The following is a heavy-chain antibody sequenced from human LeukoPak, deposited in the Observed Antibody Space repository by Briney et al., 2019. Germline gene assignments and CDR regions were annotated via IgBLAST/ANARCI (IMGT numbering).Heavy chain of an antibody. CDR1: GFSLSSYW. V-gene: IGHV3-74*01. Sequence: GGSQRLSCTTSGFSLSSYWMHWVRQVPGKGLVWVSRINSDGTRTDYADSVRGRFTISRDNAKNTLYLQMNSLRAEDTSVYYCASELATGYWGQGTLVTVSS. CDR2: INSDGTRT. D-gene: IGHD1-1*01. J-gene: IGHJ4*02. CDR3: ASELATGY.